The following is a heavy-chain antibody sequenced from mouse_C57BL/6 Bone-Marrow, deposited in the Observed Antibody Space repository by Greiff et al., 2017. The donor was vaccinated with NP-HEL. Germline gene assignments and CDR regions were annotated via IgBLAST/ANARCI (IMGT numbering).Heavy chain of an antibody. V-gene: IGHV1-69*01. J-gene: IGHJ4*01. Sequence: QVQLQQPGAELVMPGASVKLSCKASGYTFTSYWMHWVKQRPGQGLEWIGEIDPSDSYTNYNQKFKGKSTLTVDKSSSTAYMQLSSLTSEDSAVYYCARELFYYDYDDYAMDYWGQGTSVTVSS. D-gene: IGHD2-4*01. CDR2: IDPSDSYT. CDR1: GYTFTSYW. CDR3: ARELFYYDYDDYAMDY.